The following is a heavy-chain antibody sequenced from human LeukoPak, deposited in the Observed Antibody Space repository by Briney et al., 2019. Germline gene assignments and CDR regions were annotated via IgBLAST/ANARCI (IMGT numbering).Heavy chain of an antibody. J-gene: IGHJ6*03. CDR3: VTQHYYGSGPYHYYMDV. Sequence: ASVTVSFKASGYTFTGFYIHWVRQAPGQGPEWMGWINPNSGGTKYAQKFQGRVTMTRDTSITTAYMELRRLRSDDTAVYYCVTQHYYGSGPYHYYMDVWGKGTTVTISS. D-gene: IGHD3-10*01. CDR1: GYTFTGFY. CDR2: INPNSGGT. V-gene: IGHV1-2*02.